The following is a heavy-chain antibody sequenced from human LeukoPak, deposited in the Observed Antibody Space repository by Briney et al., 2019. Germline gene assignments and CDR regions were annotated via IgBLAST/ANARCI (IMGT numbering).Heavy chain of an antibody. Sequence: SETLSLTCTVSGGSISSSSYYWGWIRQPPGKGLEWIGSIYYSGSTYYNPSLKSRVTISVDTSKNQFSLKLSSVTAADTAVYYCARTRYYYNSRSYGAPYYFDYWGQGALVTVSS. J-gene: IGHJ4*02. V-gene: IGHV4-39*01. CDR2: IYYSGST. D-gene: IGHD3-10*01. CDR3: ARTRYYYNSRSYGAPYYFDY. CDR1: GGSISSSSYY.